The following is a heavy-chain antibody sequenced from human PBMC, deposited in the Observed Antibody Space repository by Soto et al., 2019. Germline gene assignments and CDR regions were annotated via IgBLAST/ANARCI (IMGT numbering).Heavy chain of an antibody. J-gene: IGHJ6*02. D-gene: IGHD3-22*01. CDR1: GYTFTSYG. Sequence: VASVKVSCKASGYTFTSYGISWVRQAPGQGLEWMGWISAYNGNTNYAQKLQGRVTTTTDTSTSTAYMELRSLRSDDTAVYYCARDRHYDSSGYYWDYYYYGLDVWGQGTTVTVSS. V-gene: IGHV1-18*01. CDR2: ISAYNGNT. CDR3: ARDRHYDSSGYYWDYYYYGLDV.